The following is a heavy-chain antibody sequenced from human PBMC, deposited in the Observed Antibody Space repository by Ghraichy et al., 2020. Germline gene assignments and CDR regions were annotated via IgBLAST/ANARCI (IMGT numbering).Heavy chain of an antibody. V-gene: IGHV1-3*01. CDR1: GYTFTHQV. CDR3: ARGDQLPSYYYYGMDV. J-gene: IGHJ6*02. Sequence: ASVKVSCKASGYTFTHQVIHWVRQAPGQRPTWMGWIYPVYGNTKISQKFRDRVTLTRDTSASTVYMQLSSLEFEDTAFYYCARGDQLPSYYYYGMDVWGQGTPVTVS. D-gene: IGHD2-2*01. CDR2: IYPVYGNT.